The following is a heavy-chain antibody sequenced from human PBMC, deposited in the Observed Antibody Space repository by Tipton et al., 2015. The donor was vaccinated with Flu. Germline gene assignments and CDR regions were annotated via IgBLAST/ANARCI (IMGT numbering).Heavy chain of an antibody. Sequence: QLVQSGAEVKKPGESLKISCKASGYSFTSYWIAWVRQMPGKGLEWMGIFYPGDSDSTYSPSFQGQVTFSADKSITTAYLQWSSLKASDTAFYYCARSPFPYFYYDMDVWGQGTSVTVSS. V-gene: IGHV5-51*01. D-gene: IGHD2/OR15-2a*01. CDR2: FYPGDSDS. CDR1: GYSFTSYW. CDR3: ARSPFPYFYYDMDV. J-gene: IGHJ6*02.